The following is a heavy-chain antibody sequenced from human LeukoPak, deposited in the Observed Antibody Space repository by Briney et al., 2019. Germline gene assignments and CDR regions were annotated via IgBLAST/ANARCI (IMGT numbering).Heavy chain of an antibody. CDR1: GGSFSGHY. CDR2: INHSGST. D-gene: IGHD2-2*01. J-gene: IGHJ5*02. CDR3: AGVVPAAGNWFDP. Sequence: SETLSLTCAVYGGSFSGHYWSWIRQPPGKGLEWIGEINHSGSTNYNPYLKSRVTISVDTSKNQFSLKLSSVTAVDTAVYYCAGVVPAAGNWFDPWGQGTLVTVSS. V-gene: IGHV4-34*01.